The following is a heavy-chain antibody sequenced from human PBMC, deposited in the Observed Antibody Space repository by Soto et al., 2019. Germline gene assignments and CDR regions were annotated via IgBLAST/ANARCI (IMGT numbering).Heavy chain of an antibody. CDR3: ARGYYYDSSGYFYFDY. Sequence: QVQLQESGPGLVKPSQTLSLTCTVSGGSISSGGYYWSWIRQHPGKGLEWIGNIYYSGSTYYNPSLKSRVTISVDTSKNQFSLKLSSVTAADTAVYYCARGYYYDSSGYFYFDYWGQGTLVTVSS. CDR2: IYYSGST. CDR1: GGSISSGGYY. D-gene: IGHD3-22*01. V-gene: IGHV4-31*03. J-gene: IGHJ4*02.